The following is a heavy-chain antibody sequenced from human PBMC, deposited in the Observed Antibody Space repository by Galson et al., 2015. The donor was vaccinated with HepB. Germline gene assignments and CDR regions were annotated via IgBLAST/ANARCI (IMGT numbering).Heavy chain of an antibody. CDR1: GFTFNSYT. J-gene: IGHJ4*02. Sequence: SLRLSCAGSGFTFNSYTMSWVRQAPGKGLEWISGISGSGASTFYADSVKGRFTVSRDNSKSTLYLQMNSLRVEDMGVYYCATRRPPGTTPDYWGQGSLVTVSS. CDR3: ATRRPPGTTPDY. V-gene: IGHV3-23*01. D-gene: IGHD1-14*01. CDR2: ISGSGAST.